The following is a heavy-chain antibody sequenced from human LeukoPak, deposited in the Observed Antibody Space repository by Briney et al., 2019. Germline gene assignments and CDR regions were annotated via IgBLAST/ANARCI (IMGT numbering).Heavy chain of an antibody. Sequence: SETLSLTCAVSGYSISSGYYWGWIRQPPGKGLEWIGSIYHSGSTYYNPSLKSRVTISVDTSKNQFSLKLSSVTAADTAVYYCARDHHYDSSGYYYFDYWGQGTLVTVSS. CDR3: ARDHHYDSSGYYYFDY. J-gene: IGHJ4*02. D-gene: IGHD3-22*01. V-gene: IGHV4-38-2*02. CDR1: GYSISSGYY. CDR2: IYHSGST.